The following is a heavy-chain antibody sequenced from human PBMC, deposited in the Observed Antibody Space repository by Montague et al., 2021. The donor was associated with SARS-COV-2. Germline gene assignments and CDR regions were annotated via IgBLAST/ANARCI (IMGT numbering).Heavy chain of an antibody. D-gene: IGHD1-26*01. CDR1: DGSFSNFY. J-gene: IGHJ6*03. CDR2: INNSGTT. CDR3: ASGDVNGSSYLDV. Sequence: SETLSLTCAVFDGSFSNFYWSWIRQPPGKGLEWIGEINNSGTTYYNPSLKSRVTMSVDTSKNQFSLKLNSLTAADAAVYYCASGDVNGSSYLDVWGKGTTVTVSS. V-gene: IGHV4-34*01.